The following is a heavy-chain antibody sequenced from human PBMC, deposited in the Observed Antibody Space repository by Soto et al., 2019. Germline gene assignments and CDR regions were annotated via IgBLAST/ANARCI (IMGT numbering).Heavy chain of an antibody. Sequence: SVKVSCKASGGTFSSYAMSWVRQAPGQGLEWMGGIIPIFGTANYAQKFQGRVTITADESTSTAYMELSSLRSEDTAVYYCARENGLGYDYGMDVWGQGTTVTVSS. J-gene: IGHJ6*02. CDR3: ARENGLGYDYGMDV. V-gene: IGHV1-69*13. D-gene: IGHD2-2*01. CDR2: IIPIFGTA. CDR1: GGTFSSYA.